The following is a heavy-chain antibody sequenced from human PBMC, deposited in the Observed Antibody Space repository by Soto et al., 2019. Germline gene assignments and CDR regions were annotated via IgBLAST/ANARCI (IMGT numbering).Heavy chain of an antibody. J-gene: IGHJ4*02. Sequence: ASVKVSCKASGYTFTGYYMHWVREAPGQGLEWMGWINPNSGGTNYAQKFQGRVTMTRDTSISTAYMELSRLRSDDTAVYYCAREVVAVAGTVGYFDYWGQGTLVTVSS. V-gene: IGHV1-2*02. D-gene: IGHD6-19*01. CDR2: INPNSGGT. CDR1: GYTFTGYY. CDR3: AREVVAVAGTVGYFDY.